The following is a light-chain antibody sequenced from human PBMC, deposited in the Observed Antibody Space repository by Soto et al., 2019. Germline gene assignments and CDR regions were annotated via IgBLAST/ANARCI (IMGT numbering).Light chain of an antibody. V-gene: IGKV1-5*03. Sequence: DIPMTQSPSTLSASVGDRVTITCRASHSISSWLAWYQQKPGKAPTLLIYKACSLESGVPSRFSGSGSGTEFTLTISSLQPDDFATYYCQQFTNYPWTFGQGTRVEIK. CDR2: KAC. CDR1: HSISSW. CDR3: QQFTNYPWT. J-gene: IGKJ1*01.